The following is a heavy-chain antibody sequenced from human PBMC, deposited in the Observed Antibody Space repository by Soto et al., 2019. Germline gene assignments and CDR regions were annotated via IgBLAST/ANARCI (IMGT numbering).Heavy chain of an antibody. Sequence: EVQLVESGGGLVQPGGSLRLSCVASGFTVTDIYMNWVRQSPGKVLEWVSVIYNEFTDYADSVRGRFSISTDSSKNALYRQMNSLRAEDSAVYYCVREPRYCSGGSCSIMGDAFDIWGQGTMVTVSS. CDR3: VREPRYCSGGSCSIMGDAFDI. J-gene: IGHJ3*02. CDR1: GFTVTDIY. CDR2: IYNEFT. V-gene: IGHV3-66*01. D-gene: IGHD2-15*01.